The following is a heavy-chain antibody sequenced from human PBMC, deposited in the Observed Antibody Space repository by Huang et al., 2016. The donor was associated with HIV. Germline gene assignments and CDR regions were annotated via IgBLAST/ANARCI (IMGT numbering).Heavy chain of an antibody. CDR2: ISYDAKTK. CDR1: GFTFSSYG. V-gene: IGHV3-30*18. J-gene: IGHJ4*02. CDR3: AKGGSAAAVLDF. Sequence: QVQLVESGGGVVQPGRSLRISCAASGFTFSSYGMHWVRQAPVKGLEWVAGISYDAKTKYYADSVKGRFSISRDNSKTTVYLQLNSLRLEDTAVYYCAKGGSAAAVLDFWGQGTLVTVSS. D-gene: IGHD6-13*01.